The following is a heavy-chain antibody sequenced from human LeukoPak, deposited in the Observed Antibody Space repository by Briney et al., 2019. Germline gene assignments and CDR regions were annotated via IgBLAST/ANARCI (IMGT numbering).Heavy chain of an antibody. V-gene: IGHV1-69*05. CDR3: AKDSDGIGAIKKWYFDL. CDR1: GYTFISFG. CDR2: IIPIVGTT. Sequence: SVKVSCKXSGYTFISFGFSWVRQAPGQGLERMGRIIPIVGTTNYAQKFQGRVTITTDESQRTVYMELRSMRSEDTAVYYCAKDSDGIGAIKKWYFDLWGRGTLVTVSS. J-gene: IGHJ2*01. D-gene: IGHD3-3*01.